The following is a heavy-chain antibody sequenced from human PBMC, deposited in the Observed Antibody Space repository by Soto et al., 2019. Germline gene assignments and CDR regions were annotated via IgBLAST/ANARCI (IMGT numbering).Heavy chain of an antibody. J-gene: IGHJ3*01. CDR1: GYTFTNYY. CDR3: AREFIAGYYDSSGNNAFDF. Sequence: QVQLVQSGAEVKKPGASVKVSCKTSGYTFTNYYIHWVRQPPGQGLEWMGIINPSGVSTTYAHKFQGRVTMTRDRSTSTVYMELSSLRSEDTAVYYCAREFIAGYYDSSGNNAFDFWGQGTMVTVSS. V-gene: IGHV1-46*01. D-gene: IGHD3-22*01. CDR2: INPSGVST.